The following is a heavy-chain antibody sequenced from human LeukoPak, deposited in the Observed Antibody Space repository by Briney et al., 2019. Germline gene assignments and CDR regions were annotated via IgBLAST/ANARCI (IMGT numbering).Heavy chain of an antibody. CDR3: ARSSDSSGYYDYFDY. CDR1: GYSFTSYW. CDR2: IYPGDSDT. V-gene: IGHV5-51*01. Sequence: GESLKISCKCSGYSFTSYWIGWVRQMPGKGLEWMAIIYPGDSDTRYSPSFQGQVTISDDKSISTAYLQWSSLKASDTAMYLCARSSDSSGYYDYFDYWGQGTLVTVSS. D-gene: IGHD3-22*01. J-gene: IGHJ4*02.